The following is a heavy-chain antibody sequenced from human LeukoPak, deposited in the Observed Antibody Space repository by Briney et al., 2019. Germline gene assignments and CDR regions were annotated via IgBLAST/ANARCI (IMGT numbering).Heavy chain of an antibody. CDR2: MNPNSGNT. J-gene: IGHJ5*02. CDR1: GYTFTSYD. D-gene: IGHD3-3*01. Sequence: ASVKVSCKASGYTFTSYDINWVRQATGQGLEWMVWMNPNSGNTGYAQKFQGRVTITRNTSISTAYMELSRLRSEDTAVYYCARAYFGSPFGVVTNNWFDPWGQGTLVTVSS. CDR3: ARAYFGSPFGVVTNNWFDP. V-gene: IGHV1-8*03.